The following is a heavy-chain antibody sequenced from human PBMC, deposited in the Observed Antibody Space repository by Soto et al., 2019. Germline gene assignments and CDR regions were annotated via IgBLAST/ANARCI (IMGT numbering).Heavy chain of an antibody. D-gene: IGHD5-18*01. CDR1: GGFLNNYY. J-gene: IGHJ4*02. CDR3: ARTLWVETTINVDY. V-gene: IGHV4-59*01. CDR2: ISYTGRT. Sequence: QVQLQESGPGLVKPSETLSLTCTVSGGFLNNYYWSWIRQPPGKGLEWIGYISYTGRTTYNPSLERRVTISIGTSKNQFSLRLSSVTAADTAVYYCARTLWVETTINVDYWGQGTLVTVSS.